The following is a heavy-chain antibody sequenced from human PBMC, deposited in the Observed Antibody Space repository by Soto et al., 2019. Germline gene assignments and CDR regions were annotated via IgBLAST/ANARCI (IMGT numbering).Heavy chain of an antibody. V-gene: IGHV1-3*01. CDR3: ARDIVSVGPRENDAFDV. Sequence: QVQLVQSGAELKKPGASVNISCQASGFTFSDTLLNWVRQGPGQRLEWMGWINPANVNTSYSEPFQGRVPISTLSSASTAYVALNDLTSGDTAVDSCARDIVSVGPRENDAFDVWGQGTMITVSS. J-gene: IGHJ3*01. CDR2: INPANVNT. D-gene: IGHD1-26*01. CDR1: GFTFSDTL.